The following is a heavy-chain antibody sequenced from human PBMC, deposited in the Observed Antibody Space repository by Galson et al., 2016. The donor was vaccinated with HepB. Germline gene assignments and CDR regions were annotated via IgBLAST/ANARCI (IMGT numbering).Heavy chain of an antibody. CDR3: ARGEYFDY. CDR2: IKQDGSEK. CDR1: DFTFGSYW. V-gene: IGHV3-7*01. J-gene: IGHJ4*02. Sequence: SLRLSCAVADFTFGSYWMSWVRQTPGKGLEWVANIKQDGSEKDYGDPVKGRFTISRDNVKNSLYLQMNSLRAEDTAVYYCARGEYFDYWGQGALVTVSA.